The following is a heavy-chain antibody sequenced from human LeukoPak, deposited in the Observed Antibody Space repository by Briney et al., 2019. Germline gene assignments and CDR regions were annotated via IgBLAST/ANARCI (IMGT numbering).Heavy chain of an antibody. Sequence: PSETLSLTCTVSGGSISSYYWSWIRQPPGKGLEWIGYIYYSGSTNYNPSLKSRVTISVDTSKNQFSLKLSSVTAADTAVYYCARVYYDLWSGYSLIAFDIWGQGTMVTVSS. CDR1: GGSISSYY. CDR2: IYYSGST. V-gene: IGHV4-59*01. D-gene: IGHD3-3*01. CDR3: ARVYYDLWSGYSLIAFDI. J-gene: IGHJ3*02.